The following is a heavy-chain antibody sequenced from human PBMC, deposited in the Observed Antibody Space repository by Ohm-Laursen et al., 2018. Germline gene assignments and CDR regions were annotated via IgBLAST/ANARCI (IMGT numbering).Heavy chain of an antibody. D-gene: IGHD5-12*01. J-gene: IGHJ6*02. CDR2: IKQDRGKK. V-gene: IGHV3-7*01. Sequence: LSLTCAASGFTFSNYWMSWVRQTPGKGLEWVANIKQDRGKKNFADSVKGRFTISRDNAKNSLYLQMNSLRAEDTAVYYCARDVAHGGYGFGMDVWGQGTTVTVSS. CDR3: ARDVAHGGYGFGMDV. CDR1: GFTFSNYW.